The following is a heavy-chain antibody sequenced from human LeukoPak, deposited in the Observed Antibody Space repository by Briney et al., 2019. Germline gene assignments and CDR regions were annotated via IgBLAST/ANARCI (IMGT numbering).Heavy chain of an antibody. CDR1: GFLVSTNY. CDR2: IYSGGST. V-gene: IGHV3-66*01. J-gene: IGHJ4*02. Sequence: GSLRLSFAASGFLVSTNYMSRVRQAPGKGLEWVSVIYSGGSTYYADSVKGRFTISRDNSKNTLYLQMNSLRAEDTPVYYCATRYYRHNDYWGQGTLVTVSS. CDR3: ATRYYRHNDY. D-gene: IGHD3-10*01.